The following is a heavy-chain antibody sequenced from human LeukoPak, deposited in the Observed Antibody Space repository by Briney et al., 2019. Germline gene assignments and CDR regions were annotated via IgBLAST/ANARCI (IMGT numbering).Heavy chain of an antibody. CDR1: GYSFTGYY. CDR3: ARSRVWGSYRYIFDY. J-gene: IGHJ4*02. V-gene: IGHV1-2*02. CDR2: INPNSGDT. D-gene: IGHD3-16*02. Sequence: GGSVKVSCKASGYSFTGYYLHWVRQAPAQGLEWMGWINPNSGDTHYAQKFQGRVSMTRDTSISTAYMELSRLRSDDTAVYYCARSRVWGSYRYIFDYWGRGTLVTVSS.